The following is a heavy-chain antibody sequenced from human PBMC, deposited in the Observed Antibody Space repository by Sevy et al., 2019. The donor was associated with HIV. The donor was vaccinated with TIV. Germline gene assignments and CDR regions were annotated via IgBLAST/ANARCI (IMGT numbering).Heavy chain of an antibody. J-gene: IGHJ6*02. V-gene: IGHV5-51*01. CDR1: GFSFSSYW. Sequence: GESLKISCEGSGFSFSSYWIHWVRQMPGKGLEWMATIHPGNSETRYRSSFQGQVTISADKSINTAYLQWSRLSASDTAIYYCFMRSHTDSSGYYYRHGMDVWGQGTTVTVSS. D-gene: IGHD5-12*01. CDR3: FMRSHTDSSGYYYRHGMDV. CDR2: IHPGNSET.